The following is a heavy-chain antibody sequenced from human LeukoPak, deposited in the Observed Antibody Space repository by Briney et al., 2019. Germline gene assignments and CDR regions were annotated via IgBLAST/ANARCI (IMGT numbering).Heavy chain of an antibody. D-gene: IGHD3-22*01. Sequence: SETLSLTCTVSGGSISSYYWSWIRQPPGKGLEWIEYIYYSGSTNYNPSLKSRVTISVDTSKNQFSLKLSSVTAADTAVYYCARGSGYYLDFDYWGQGTLVTVSS. V-gene: IGHV4-59*01. CDR3: ARGSGYYLDFDY. CDR2: IYYSGST. CDR1: GGSISSYY. J-gene: IGHJ4*02.